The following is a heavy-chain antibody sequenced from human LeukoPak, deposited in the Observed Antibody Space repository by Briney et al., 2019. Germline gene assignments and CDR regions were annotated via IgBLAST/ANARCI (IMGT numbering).Heavy chain of an antibody. Sequence: SETLSLTCTASGGSIGDYYWSWVRLPAGKGLEWIGRIYTSGSTDYNPSLKSRVTMSVDTSKNQFSLKLNSVTAADTAVYYCARGSAETWLWFDPWGQGTLVTVSS. CDR3: ARGSAETWLWFDP. D-gene: IGHD5-24*01. CDR2: IYTSGST. J-gene: IGHJ5*02. V-gene: IGHV4-4*07. CDR1: GGSIGDYY.